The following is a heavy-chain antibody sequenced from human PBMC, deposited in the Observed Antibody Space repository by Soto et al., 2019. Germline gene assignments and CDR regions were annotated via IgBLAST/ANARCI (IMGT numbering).Heavy chain of an antibody. CDR1: EDSVSSNSAA. D-gene: IGHD6-13*01. CDR2: TYYRSKWYY. Sequence: PSQTLSLTCAISEDSVSSNSAAWNWIRQSPSRGLEWLGKTYYRSKWYYDYAVSVESRITFNPDTSKNQFSLHLNSVTPEDTAVYYCARYSSPLGQYAFDIWGQGTMVTVSS. J-gene: IGHJ3*02. CDR3: ARYSSPLGQYAFDI. V-gene: IGHV6-1*01.